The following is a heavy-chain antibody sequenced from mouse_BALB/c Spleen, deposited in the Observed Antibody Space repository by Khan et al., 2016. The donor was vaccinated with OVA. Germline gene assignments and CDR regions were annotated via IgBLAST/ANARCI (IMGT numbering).Heavy chain of an antibody. CDR3: ARGVGYFDY. Sequence: EVKLEESGPGLVKPSQSLSLTCTVTGYSITSDYAWNWIRQFPGNKLEWMGYISYSGTFLYNPSLKSRISITRDTSKNQFFLQLNSVTTEDTATYYCARGVGYFDYWGQGTTLTVSS. CDR2: ISYSGTF. CDR1: GYSITSDYA. J-gene: IGHJ2*01. V-gene: IGHV3-2*02.